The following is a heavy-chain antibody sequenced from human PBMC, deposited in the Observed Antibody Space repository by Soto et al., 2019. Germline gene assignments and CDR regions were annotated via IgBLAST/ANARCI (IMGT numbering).Heavy chain of an antibody. D-gene: IGHD3-3*01. CDR1: GFTFSTYA. CDR2: LSGNSGTT. Sequence: EVQLLESGGGLVQPGGSLRLSCAASGFTFSTYAMTWVRQAPGKGLEWVSALSGNSGTTYSADSVKGRFTISRDNSRNTLSLQMSSLRAKDTALYYCAKGSKFTIFSPNDYWGQGTLVTVSS. CDR3: AKGSKFTIFSPNDY. V-gene: IGHV3-23*01. J-gene: IGHJ4*02.